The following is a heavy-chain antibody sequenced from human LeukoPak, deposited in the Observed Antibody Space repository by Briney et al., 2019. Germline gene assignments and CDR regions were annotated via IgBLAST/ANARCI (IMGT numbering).Heavy chain of an antibody. Sequence: GGSLRLSCAASGFSFSSYAMSWVRQAPGKGLEWVAGINAGAAGTYYADPVKGRFTISRDNSKNTLYLQMNSLRAEDTAVYYCAKESVTTRGWYGGFDYWGQGTLVTVSS. D-gene: IGHD6-19*01. CDR1: GFSFSSYA. CDR2: INAGAAGT. J-gene: IGHJ4*02. CDR3: AKESVTTRGWYGGFDY. V-gene: IGHV3-23*01.